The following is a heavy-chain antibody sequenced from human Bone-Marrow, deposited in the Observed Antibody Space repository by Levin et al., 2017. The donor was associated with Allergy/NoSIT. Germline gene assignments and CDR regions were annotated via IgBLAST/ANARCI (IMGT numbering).Heavy chain of an antibody. CDR2: IYHSGST. V-gene: IGHV4-38-2*02. CDR3: ARDLTFGGNFLDAFDI. CDR1: GSSISSGYY. D-gene: IGHD4-23*01. J-gene: IGHJ3*02. Sequence: ASETLSLTCTVSGSSISSGYYWGWIRQPPGKGLEWIGSIYHSGSTYYNPSLKSRVTISVDTSKNQFSLKLSSVTAADTAVYYCARDLTFGGNFLDAFDIWGQGTMVTVSS.